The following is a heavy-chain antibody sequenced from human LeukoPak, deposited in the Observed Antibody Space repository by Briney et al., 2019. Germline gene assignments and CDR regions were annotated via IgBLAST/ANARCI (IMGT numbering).Heavy chain of an antibody. J-gene: IGHJ4*02. CDR3: AKQQWLGPFDN. V-gene: IGHV4-39*01. Sequence: SETLSLTCTVFGGAISSSSHYCGWIRQPPGGGLVWFGRIYFSGSTYYSPSLKSRVTISVGPSTNQFSLKLSSLTAADMAVYYCAKQQWLGPFDNWGQGPLVTVSS. CDR2: IYFSGST. D-gene: IGHD6-19*01. CDR1: GGAISSSSHY.